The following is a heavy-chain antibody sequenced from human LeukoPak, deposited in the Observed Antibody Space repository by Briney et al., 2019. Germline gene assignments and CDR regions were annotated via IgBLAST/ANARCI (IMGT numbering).Heavy chain of an antibody. D-gene: IGHD1-26*01. CDR2: ISYDGSNK. CDR1: GFTFSSYA. CDR3: ARDGDSVGATVSSDYFDY. J-gene: IGHJ4*02. Sequence: GRSLRLSCAASGFTFSSYAMHWVRQAPGKGLEWVAVISYDGSNKYYADSVKGRFTISRDNSKNTLYLQMNSLRAEDTAVYYCARDGDSVGATVSSDYFDYWGQGTLVTVSS. V-gene: IGHV3-30-3*01.